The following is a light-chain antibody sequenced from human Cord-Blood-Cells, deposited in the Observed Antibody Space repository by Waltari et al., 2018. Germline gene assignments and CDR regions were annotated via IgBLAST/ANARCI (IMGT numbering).Light chain of an antibody. CDR3: SSYTSSSRV. CDR1: SSDVGGYNY. CDR2: DVS. V-gene: IGLV2-14*01. Sequence: QSALTQPASVSGSPGQSITISCTGTSSDVGGYNYVSWYQQHPGKAPKLMIYDVSNRPSGVSTRSSGSKSGNTASLTISGLQAEDEADYYCSSYTSSSRVFGGGTKLTVL. J-gene: IGLJ2*01.